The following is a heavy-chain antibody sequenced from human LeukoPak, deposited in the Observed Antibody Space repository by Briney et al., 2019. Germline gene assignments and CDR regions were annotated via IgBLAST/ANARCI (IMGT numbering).Heavy chain of an antibody. D-gene: IGHD2-21*02. CDR3: ARAAYCGGDCYWGGAFDI. CDR2: ISSNGGST. J-gene: IGHJ3*02. V-gene: IGHV3-64*04. CDR1: GFTFSTYA. Sequence: PGGSLRLSCSASGFTFSTYAMHWVRQAPGKGLEYVSVISSNGGSTNYADSVKGRFTISRDNAKNSLYLQMNSLRAEDTAVYYCARAAYCGGDCYWGGAFDIWGQGTMVTVSS.